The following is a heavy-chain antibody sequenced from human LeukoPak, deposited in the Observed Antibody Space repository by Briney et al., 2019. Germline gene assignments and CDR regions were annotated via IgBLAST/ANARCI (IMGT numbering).Heavy chain of an antibody. CDR1: GYTLTDLS. CDR3: AKSWGVEYSSGFYIGVDY. J-gene: IGHJ4*02. CDR2: FDPEDGET. V-gene: IGHV1-24*01. D-gene: IGHD3-22*01. Sequence: ASVKVSCKVSGYTLTDLSMHWVRQAPGKGLEWMGGFDPEDGETIYAQKFQGRVTMTEDTSTDTAYMELSSLRAEDTAVFYCAKSWGVEYSSGFYIGVDYWGQGTLVTVSS.